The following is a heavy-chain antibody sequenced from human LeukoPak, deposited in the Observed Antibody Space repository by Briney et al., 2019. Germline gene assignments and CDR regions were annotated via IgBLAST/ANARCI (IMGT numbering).Heavy chain of an antibody. CDR2: INHSGST. J-gene: IGHJ4*02. Sequence: SETLSLTCAVYGGSFSGYYWSWIRQPPGKGLEWIGEINHSGSTNYNPSLKSRVTISVDTSKNQFSLKLSSVTAADTAVYYCARGRRITYDTSGYYINYWGQGTLVTVSS. CDR3: ARGRRITYDTSGYYINY. D-gene: IGHD3-22*01. CDR1: GGSFSGYY. V-gene: IGHV4-34*01.